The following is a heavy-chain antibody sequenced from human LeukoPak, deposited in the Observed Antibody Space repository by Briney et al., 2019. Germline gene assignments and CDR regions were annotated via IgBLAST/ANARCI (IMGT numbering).Heavy chain of an antibody. J-gene: IGHJ6*03. D-gene: IGHD3-10*01. V-gene: IGHV4-61*09. Sequence: CTXXGGSISSGSYCWSWLRQPAGKGLEWIGHIHTSGNTNYNSSLKSRVTISVDTSKNQFSLKLSSVTPADTAVYYCXXDPXIMVXGSRXGYDGNYYYMDVWGKGTTVTISS. CDR3: XXDPXIMVXGSRXGYDGNYYYMDV. CDR1: GGSISSGSYC. CDR2: IHTSGNT.